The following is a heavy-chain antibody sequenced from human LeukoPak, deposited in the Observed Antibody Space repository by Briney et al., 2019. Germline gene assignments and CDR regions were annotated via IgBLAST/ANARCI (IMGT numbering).Heavy chain of an antibody. D-gene: IGHD6-6*01. Sequence: SETLSLTCIVSGGSISSYYWSWIRQPPGKGLEWIGYIYHSGSTNYKPSLKSRVTISVDTSKNQFSLKLSSVTAADTAVYYCARADSSSSDAAVYWGQGTLVTVSS. CDR2: IYHSGST. CDR1: GGSISSYY. V-gene: IGHV4-59*01. CDR3: ARADSSSSDAAVY. J-gene: IGHJ4*02.